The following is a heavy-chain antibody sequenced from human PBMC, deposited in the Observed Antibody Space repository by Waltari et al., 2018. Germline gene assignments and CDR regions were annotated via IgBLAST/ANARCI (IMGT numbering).Heavy chain of an antibody. CDR2: INPNSGGT. D-gene: IGHD6-19*01. CDR1: GYTFTGSY. Sequence: QVQLVQSGAEVKKPGASVTVSCKASGYTFTGSYMHWVRQAPGQGLEWMGRINPNSGGTNYAQKFQGRVTMTRDTSISTAYMELSRLRSDDTAVYYCARVFLSSGWFNDAFDIWGQGTMVTVSS. J-gene: IGHJ3*02. V-gene: IGHV1-2*06. CDR3: ARVFLSSGWFNDAFDI.